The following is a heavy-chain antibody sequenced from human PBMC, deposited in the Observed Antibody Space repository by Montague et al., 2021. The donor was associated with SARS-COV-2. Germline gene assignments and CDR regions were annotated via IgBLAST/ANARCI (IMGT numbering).Heavy chain of an antibody. D-gene: IGHD4-23*01. Sequence: TLSLTCTVSGGSISRGGYYWSWIRQHPGKGLEWIGYIYYSGSTYYNPSLKSRVTISVDTSKNQFSLKLSSVTAADTAVYYCASTYGGNLGYYYYMDVWGKGTTVTVSS. J-gene: IGHJ6*03. CDR2: IYYSGST. CDR3: ASTYGGNLGYYYYMDV. V-gene: IGHV4-31*03. CDR1: GGSISRGGYY.